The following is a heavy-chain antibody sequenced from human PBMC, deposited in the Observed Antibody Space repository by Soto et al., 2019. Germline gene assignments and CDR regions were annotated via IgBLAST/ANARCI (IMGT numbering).Heavy chain of an antibody. CDR1: GFTFGNYA. CDR3: AAPTYYYDSIGYYSSRPYRYFDF. V-gene: IGHV3-23*01. CDR2: ISGNSGNT. J-gene: IGHJ2*01. Sequence: PGGSLRLSCTASGFTFGNYAMNWVHQAPGKGLEWVSSISGNSGNTYFADSVKGRFTISRDNSKNTLYLQLNSLRADDTAVYYCAAPTYYYDSIGYYSSRPYRYFDFWCRGTLVSVSS. D-gene: IGHD3-22*01.